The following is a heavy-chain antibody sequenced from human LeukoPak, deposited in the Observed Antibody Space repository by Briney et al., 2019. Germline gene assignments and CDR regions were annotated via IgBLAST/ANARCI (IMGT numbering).Heavy chain of an antibody. J-gene: IGHJ3*02. CDR3: AREGRPNAFDI. V-gene: IGHV3-48*01. Sequence: PGGSLRLSCAASGFTFSSYSMNWVRQAPGKGLEWVSYISSSSSTIYYADSVKGRFTISRDDAKNSLYLQMNSLRAEDTAVYYCAREGRPNAFDIWGQGTMVTVSS. CDR1: GFTFSSYS. CDR2: ISSSSSTI.